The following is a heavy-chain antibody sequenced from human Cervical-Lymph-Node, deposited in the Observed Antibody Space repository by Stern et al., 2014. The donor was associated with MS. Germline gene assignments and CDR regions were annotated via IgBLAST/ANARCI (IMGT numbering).Heavy chain of an antibody. CDR2: INPSGGST. CDR3: ARDRAYGYYYYYGMDV. Sequence: QMQLVQSGAEVKKPGASVKVSCKASGYTFTSYYMHWVRQAPGQGLEWMGIINPSGGSTSYAQKFQGRVTMTRDTSTSTVYMELSSLRSEDTAVYYCARDRAYGYYYYYGMDVWGQGTTVTVSS. V-gene: IGHV1-46*03. J-gene: IGHJ6*02. D-gene: IGHD4-17*01. CDR1: GYTFTSYY.